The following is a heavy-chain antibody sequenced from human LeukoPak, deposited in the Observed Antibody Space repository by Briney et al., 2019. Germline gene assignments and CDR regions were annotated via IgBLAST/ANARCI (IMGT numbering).Heavy chain of an antibody. CDR2: MNPNSGNT. Sequence: ASVKVSCKASGYTFTGYYMHWVRQATGQGLEWMGWMNPNSGNTGYAQKFQGRVTITRNTSISTAYMELSSLRSEDTAVYYCAREGLYSSSWYEELYYFDYWGQGTLVTVSS. CDR3: AREGLYSSSWYEELYYFDY. D-gene: IGHD6-13*01. V-gene: IGHV1-8*03. J-gene: IGHJ4*02. CDR1: GYTFTGYY.